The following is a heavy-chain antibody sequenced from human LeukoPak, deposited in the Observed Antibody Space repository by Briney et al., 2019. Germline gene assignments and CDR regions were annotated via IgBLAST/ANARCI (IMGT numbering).Heavy chain of an antibody. CDR3: ARDGGYCGAGSCYDY. J-gene: IGHJ4*02. Sequence: PGGSLRLSCAASGFTFTNYWMSWVRQAPGKGLEWVASIRQDGSETYYVDSVKGRFTISRDNAKNSLYLQMNSLRAEDTAMYFCARDGGYCGAGSCYDYWGQGTLVTASS. CDR2: IRQDGSET. V-gene: IGHV3-7*01. D-gene: IGHD2-15*01. CDR1: GFTFTNYW.